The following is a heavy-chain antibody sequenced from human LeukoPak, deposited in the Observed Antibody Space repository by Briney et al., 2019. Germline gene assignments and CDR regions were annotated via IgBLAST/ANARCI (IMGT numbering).Heavy chain of an antibody. V-gene: IGHV1-69*04. J-gene: IGHJ6*02. CDR2: IIPILGIA. CDR3: ASGDYDSSGYSYYYYGMDV. D-gene: IGHD3-22*01. CDR1: GYTFTTSG. Sequence: ASLKVSCKASGYTFTTSGINWVRQAPGQGLEWMGRIIPILGIANYAQKFQGRVTITADKSTSTAYMELSSLRSEDTAVYYCASGDYDSSGYSYYYYGMDVWGQGTTVTVSS.